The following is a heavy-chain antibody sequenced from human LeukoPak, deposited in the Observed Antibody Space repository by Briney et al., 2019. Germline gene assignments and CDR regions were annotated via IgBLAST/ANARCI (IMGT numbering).Heavy chain of an antibody. CDR2: INSDGGST. Sequence: PGGSLRLSCAASGFTFSSYWMHWVRQAPGKGLVWVSRINSDGGSTSYADSVKGRFTISRDNAKNTLYLQMNSLRAEDTAVYYCARARDGYNDYFDYWGQGTLVTVSS. CDR1: GFTFSSYW. CDR3: ARARDGYNDYFDY. V-gene: IGHV3-74*01. D-gene: IGHD5-24*01. J-gene: IGHJ4*02.